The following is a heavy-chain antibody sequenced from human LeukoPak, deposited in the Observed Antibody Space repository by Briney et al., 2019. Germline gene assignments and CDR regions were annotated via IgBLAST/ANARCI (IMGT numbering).Heavy chain of an antibody. Sequence: GGSLRLSCAASGFTFSSYTMNWVRQAPGRGLEWVSYITTGSTTIYYADSVKGRFTISKDNAKNSLYLQMNSLRAEDTAVYYRARGLPRYYYDSSGQTEFDYWGQGTLVTVSS. CDR1: GFTFSSYT. CDR3: ARGLPRYYYDSSGQTEFDY. D-gene: IGHD3-22*01. V-gene: IGHV3-48*04. CDR2: ITTGSTTI. J-gene: IGHJ4*02.